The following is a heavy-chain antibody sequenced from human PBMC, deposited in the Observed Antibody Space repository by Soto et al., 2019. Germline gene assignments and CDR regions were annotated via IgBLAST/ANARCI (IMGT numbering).Heavy chain of an antibody. CDR2: MSGSGSNT. D-gene: IGHD3-10*01. J-gene: IGHJ4*02. Sequence: PGGSLRLSCAASGFTFSTYAVSWVRQAPGKGLEWVSRMSGSGSNTYYADSVKGRFTISRDNSKNTLYLQMNSLRAEDTAVYYCAKFSGSQSQKWFFDYWGQGTLVTVSS. CDR1: GFTFSTYA. V-gene: IGHV3-23*01. CDR3: AKFSGSQSQKWFFDY.